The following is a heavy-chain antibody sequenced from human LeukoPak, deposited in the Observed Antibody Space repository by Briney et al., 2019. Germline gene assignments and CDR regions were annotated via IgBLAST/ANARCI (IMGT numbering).Heavy chain of an antibody. V-gene: IGHV4-31*03. CDR3: ARDRPYGLDY. D-gene: IGHD4-17*01. CDR1: GASISSGGYY. J-gene: IGHJ4*02. CDR2: ISYSGSP. Sequence: SETLSLTCTVSGASISSGGYYWSWIRQHPGKGLEWIEYISYSGSPYYNPSLKSRVTISVDTSRNQFSLKLSSVTAADTAVYYCARDRPYGLDYWGQGTLVTVSS.